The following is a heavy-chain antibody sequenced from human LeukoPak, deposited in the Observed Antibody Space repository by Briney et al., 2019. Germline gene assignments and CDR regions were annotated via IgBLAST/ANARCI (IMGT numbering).Heavy chain of an antibody. Sequence: SETLSLTCTVSGGSISPFYWSWIRQPPGKGLEYIGYIYYSGSTNYNPSLKSRVTISVDTSKNQFSLKLTSMTAADTAVYYCARGGDDSSGYYFNWFDPWGQGTLVTVSS. D-gene: IGHD3-22*01. J-gene: IGHJ5*02. V-gene: IGHV4-59*01. CDR3: ARGGDDSSGYYFNWFDP. CDR1: GGSISPFY. CDR2: IYYSGST.